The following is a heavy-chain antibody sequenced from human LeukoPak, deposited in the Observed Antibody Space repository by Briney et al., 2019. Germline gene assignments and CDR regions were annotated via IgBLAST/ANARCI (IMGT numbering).Heavy chain of an antibody. CDR1: GFTFSSYG. CDR3: AKMGHRSKKWPFDY. V-gene: IGHV3-23*01. J-gene: IGHJ4*02. Sequence: GGSLRLSCAASGFTFSSYGIHWVRQAPGKGLEWVSAISGSGGSTYYADSVKGRFTISRDNSKNTLYLQMNSLRAEDTAVYYCAKMGHRSKKWPFDYWGQGTLVTVSS. D-gene: IGHD5-12*01. CDR2: ISGSGGST.